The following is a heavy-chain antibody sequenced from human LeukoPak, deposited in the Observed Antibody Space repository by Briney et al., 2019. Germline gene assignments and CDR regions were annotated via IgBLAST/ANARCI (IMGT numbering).Heavy chain of an antibody. J-gene: IGHJ4*02. CDR3: ARRGSGWSFDY. V-gene: IGHV4-4*07. CDR1: GGSISSYY. CDR2: IYTSGST. D-gene: IGHD6-19*01. Sequence: SETLSLTCTVSGGSISSYYWSWIRQPAGKGLEWIGRIYTSGSTNYNPSLKSRVTISVDKSKNQFSLKLNSVTAADTAAYYCARRGSGWSFDYWGQGTLVTVSS.